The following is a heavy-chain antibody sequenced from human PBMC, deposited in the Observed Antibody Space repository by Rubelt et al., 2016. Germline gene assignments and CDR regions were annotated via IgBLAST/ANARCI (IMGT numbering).Heavy chain of an antibody. V-gene: IGHV4-59*01. CDR1: GDSITNYY. CDR3: ARDEGYSYGLDAFDI. CDR2: IYYSGAP. J-gene: IGHJ3*02. D-gene: IGHD5-18*01. Sequence: QVQLQESGPGLVKPSETLSLTCTVSGDSITNYYWNWIRQPPGKGLEWIGFIYYSGAPNFNPSLTSRVTLSLDTSKNQFSLKLNSVTAADTAVYYCARDEGYSYGLDAFDIWGQGTMVTVSS.